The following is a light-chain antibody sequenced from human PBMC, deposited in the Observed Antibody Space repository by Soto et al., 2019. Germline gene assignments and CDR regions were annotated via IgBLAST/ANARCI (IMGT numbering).Light chain of an antibody. Sequence: DIQMTQSPSTLSASVGDRVTITCRASQSISSWLAWYQQKPGKAPKLLIYDASSLESGVPSRFSGSGSGTEFIVTLKPRKPDYFAASYGHKYNCYVLTIGGGTKVEIK. CDR3: HKYNCYVLT. CDR1: QSISSW. J-gene: IGKJ4*01. V-gene: IGKV1-5*01. CDR2: DAS.